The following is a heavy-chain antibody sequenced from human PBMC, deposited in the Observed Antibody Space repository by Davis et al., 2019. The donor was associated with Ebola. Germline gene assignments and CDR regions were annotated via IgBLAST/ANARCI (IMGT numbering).Heavy chain of an antibody. CDR3: ARDFSDFWSGYPDP. Sequence: AASVKVSCKASGGTFSSYGISWVRQAPGQGLEWMGWISAYNGNTNYAQKLQGRVTMTTDTSTSTAYMELRSLRSDDTAVYYCARDFSDFWSGYPDPWGQGTLVTVSS. J-gene: IGHJ5*02. D-gene: IGHD3-3*01. V-gene: IGHV1-18*01. CDR1: GGTFSSYG. CDR2: ISAYNGNT.